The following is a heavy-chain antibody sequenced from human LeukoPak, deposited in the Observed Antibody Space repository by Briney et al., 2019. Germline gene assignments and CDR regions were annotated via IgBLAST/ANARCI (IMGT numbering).Heavy chain of an antibody. V-gene: IGHV4-59*01. Sequence: KPSETLSLTCTLSGASFNSYSWSWIRQPPGKGLEWIGYISHSGSTNYNPSLTSRVTMSVDTSKNRFSLNLISVTAADTAVYYCARGAGWSLRWFDPWGQGTLVTVSS. CDR2: ISHSGST. CDR1: GASFNSYS. CDR3: ARGAGWSLRWFDP. J-gene: IGHJ5*02. D-gene: IGHD6-19*01.